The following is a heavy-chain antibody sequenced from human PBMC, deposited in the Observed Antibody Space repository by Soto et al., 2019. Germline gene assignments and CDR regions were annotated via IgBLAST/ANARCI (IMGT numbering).Heavy chain of an antibody. Sequence: QVQLVQSGTEVKKPGSSVKVSCKASGGTFSSYAISWVRQAPGQGLEWMGGIIPIFGTADYAQKFQGRVTITSDESTSTAYRELSSLRSEDTAVYYCASVETQRYYYGMDVWGQGTTVTVSS. CDR3: ASVETQRYYYGMDV. D-gene: IGHD2-15*01. J-gene: IGHJ6*02. CDR2: IIPIFGTA. V-gene: IGHV1-69*05. CDR1: GGTFSSYA.